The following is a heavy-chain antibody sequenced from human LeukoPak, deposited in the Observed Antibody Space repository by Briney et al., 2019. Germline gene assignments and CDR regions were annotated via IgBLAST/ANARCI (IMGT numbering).Heavy chain of an antibody. J-gene: IGHJ6*04. CDR1: GGSFSGYY. CDR3: GRGYYGMDV. CDR2: INHSGST. Sequence: PSETLSLTCAVYGGSFSGYYWSWIRQPPGKGLEWIGEINHSGSTNYNPSLKSRVIISVDTSKNQFSLKLSSVTAADTAVYYCGRGYYGMDVWGKGTTVTVSS. V-gene: IGHV4-34*01.